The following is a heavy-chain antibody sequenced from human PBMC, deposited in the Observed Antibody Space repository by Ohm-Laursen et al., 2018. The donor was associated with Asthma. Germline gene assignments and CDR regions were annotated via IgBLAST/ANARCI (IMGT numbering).Heavy chain of an antibody. CDR3: ARGAYSGYDGYYYYYGMDV. D-gene: IGHD5-12*01. CDR1: GGTFSSYA. Sequence: GSSVKVSCKASGGTFSSYAISWVRQAPGQGLEWMGGIIPIFGTANYAQKFQGRVTITADESTSTAYMELSSLRSEDTAVYYCARGAYSGYDGYYYYYGMDVWGQGTTVTVSS. J-gene: IGHJ6*02. CDR2: IIPIFGTA. V-gene: IGHV1-69*01.